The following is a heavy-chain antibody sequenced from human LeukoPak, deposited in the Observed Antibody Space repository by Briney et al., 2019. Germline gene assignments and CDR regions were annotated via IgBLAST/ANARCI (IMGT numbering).Heavy chain of an antibody. V-gene: IGHV4-39*07. CDR3: ARRRVWYYFDY. J-gene: IGHJ4*02. CDR1: GVSISSSNSY. D-gene: IGHD2-8*02. CDR2: IYYSGST. Sequence: SETLSLTCTVSGVSISSSNSYWGWIRQPPGKGLEWIGSIYYSGSTYYNPSLKSRVTISVDTSKNQFSLKLSSVTAADTAVYYCARRRVWYYFDYWGQGTLVTVSS.